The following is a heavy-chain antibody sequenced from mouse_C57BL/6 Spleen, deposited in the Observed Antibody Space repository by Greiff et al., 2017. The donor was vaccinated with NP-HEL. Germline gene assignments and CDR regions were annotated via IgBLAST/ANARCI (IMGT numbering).Heavy chain of an antibody. D-gene: IGHD2-5*01. CDR2: IRNKANGYTT. Sequence: EVKLVESGGGLVQPGGSLSLSCAASGFTFTDYYMSWVRQPPGKALEWLGFIRNKANGYTTEYSASVKGRFTISRDNSQSILYLQMNALRAEDSATYYCATYYSNYPYAMDYWGQGTSVTVSS. J-gene: IGHJ4*01. V-gene: IGHV7-3*01. CDR1: GFTFTDYY. CDR3: ATYYSNYPYAMDY.